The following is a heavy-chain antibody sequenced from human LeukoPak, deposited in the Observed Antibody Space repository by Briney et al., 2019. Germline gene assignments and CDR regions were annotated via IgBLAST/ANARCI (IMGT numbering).Heavy chain of an antibody. CDR2: ISRTGLTT. CDR3: AKEIDTLGTNAFDI. V-gene: IGHV3-43*01. J-gene: IGHJ3*02. Sequence: PGGSLRLSCAASGFTFANYTMSWVRQAPGTGLEWVSTISRTGLTTYYADSVRGRFTISRDNSKNSLYLQMDSLRTEDTAFYYCAKEIDTLGTNAFDIWGQGTMVTVSS. D-gene: IGHD2-15*01. CDR1: GFTFANYT.